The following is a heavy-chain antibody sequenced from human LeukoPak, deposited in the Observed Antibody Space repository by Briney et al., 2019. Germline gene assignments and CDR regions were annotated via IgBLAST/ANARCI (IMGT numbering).Heavy chain of an antibody. D-gene: IGHD3-22*01. CDR1: GFTFSSYA. CDR2: ISYDGSNK. CDR3: ARDAYYYDSSGYPFLRNAFDI. J-gene: IGHJ3*02. Sequence: GGSLRLSCAASGFTFSSYAMHWVRQAPGKGLEWVAVISYDGSNKYYADSVKGRFTISRDNSKNTLYLQMNSLRAEDTAVYYCARDAYYYDSSGYPFLRNAFDIWGQGTMVTVSS. V-gene: IGHV3-30*04.